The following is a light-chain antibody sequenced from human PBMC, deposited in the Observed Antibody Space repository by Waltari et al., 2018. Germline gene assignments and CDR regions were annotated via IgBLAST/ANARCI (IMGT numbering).Light chain of an antibody. CDR2: DAC. CDR1: QSISTY. V-gene: IGKV3-11*01. J-gene: IGKJ1*01. Sequence: EIVLTQSPETLSLSPGERATLSCRASQSISTYLAWSQQRPGQAPRLLIYDACNRASGIPARFSGSGSGTDFTLTLSSLEPEDFAVYYCQHRSNWWTFGQGTKVEIK. CDR3: QHRSNWWT.